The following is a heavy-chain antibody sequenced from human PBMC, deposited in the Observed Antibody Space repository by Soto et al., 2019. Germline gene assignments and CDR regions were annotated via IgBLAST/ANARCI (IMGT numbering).Heavy chain of an antibody. CDR1: GFTFSGSA. Sequence: GSLRLSCAASGFTFSGSAMHWVRQASGKGLEWVGHIRSKPNNYATAYAASVKGRFTISRDDSKNTAYLQMNSLKTEDTAVYYCTRFPGGSGPDWGQGTLVTVSS. CDR3: TRFPGGSGPD. J-gene: IGHJ1*01. V-gene: IGHV3-73*01. D-gene: IGHD3-10*01. CDR2: IRSKPNNYAT.